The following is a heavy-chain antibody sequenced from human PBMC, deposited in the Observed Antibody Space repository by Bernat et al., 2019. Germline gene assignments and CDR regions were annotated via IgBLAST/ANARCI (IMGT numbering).Heavy chain of an antibody. Sequence: QVQLVESGGGVVQPGRSLRRSCAASGFTFSSYGMHWVRQAPGQGLEWVAVISYDGSNKYSADSVKGRLTISRDNSKNTLYLQMNSLRAEDTAVYYCAKDLGYGSSTSCYFNYYMDVWGKGTTVTVSS. D-gene: IGHD2-2*01. CDR2: ISYDGSNK. J-gene: IGHJ6*03. CDR1: GFTFSSYG. CDR3: AKDLGYGSSTSCYFNYYMDV. V-gene: IGHV3-30*18.